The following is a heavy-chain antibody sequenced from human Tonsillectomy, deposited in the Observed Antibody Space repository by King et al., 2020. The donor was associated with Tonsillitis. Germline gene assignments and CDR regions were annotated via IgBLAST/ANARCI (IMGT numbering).Heavy chain of an antibody. V-gene: IGHV1-18*01. CDR2: ISVYNGNT. CDR1: GYTFTSYG. CDR3: ARHAWFGELFLHFDY. D-gene: IGHD3-10*01. Sequence: QLVQSGAEVKKPGASVKVSCKTSGYTFTSYGIGWVRQAPGQGLEWMGWISVYNGNTNYAQKFQGRVTMTTDTSTRTAYMVPRSLRSDDTAMYYCARHAWFGELFLHFDYWGQGTLVTVSS. J-gene: IGHJ4*02.